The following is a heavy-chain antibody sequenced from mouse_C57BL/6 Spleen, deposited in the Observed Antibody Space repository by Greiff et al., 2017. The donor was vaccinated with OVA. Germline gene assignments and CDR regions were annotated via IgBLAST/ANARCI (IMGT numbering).Heavy chain of an antibody. CDR2: IYPGDGDT. Sequence: VKLQESGAELVKPGASVKISCKASGYAFSSYWMNWVKQRPGKGLEWIGQIYPGDGDTNYNGKFKGKATLTADKSSSTAYMQLSSLTSEDSAVYFCARSGVNYDSNYGFGYYYAMDYWGQGTSVTVSS. J-gene: IGHJ4*01. V-gene: IGHV1-80*01. CDR3: ARSGVNYDSNYGFGYYYAMDY. D-gene: IGHD2-5*01. CDR1: GYAFSSYW.